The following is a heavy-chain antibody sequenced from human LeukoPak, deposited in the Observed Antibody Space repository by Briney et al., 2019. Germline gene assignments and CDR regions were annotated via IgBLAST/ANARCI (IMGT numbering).Heavy chain of an antibody. D-gene: IGHD6-13*01. CDR1: GGSFSGYY. CDR3: ARGSIAAAGTQL. Sequence: PSETLSLTCAVYGGSFSGYYWSWIRQPAGKGLEWIGRIYTSGSTNYNPSLKSRVTMSVDTSKNQFSLKLSSVTAADTAVYYCARGSIAAAGTQLWGQGTLVTVSS. J-gene: IGHJ1*01. V-gene: IGHV4-59*10. CDR2: IYTSGST.